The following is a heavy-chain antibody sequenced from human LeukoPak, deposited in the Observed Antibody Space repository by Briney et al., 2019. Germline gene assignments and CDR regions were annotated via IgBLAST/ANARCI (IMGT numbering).Heavy chain of an antibody. CDR3: ARDKSRFGSGWFGFDY. V-gene: IGHV1-18*01. J-gene: IGHJ4*02. D-gene: IGHD6-19*01. CDR2: ISAYNGNT. CDR1: GYTFTSYA. Sequence: ASVKVSCKASGYTFTSYAISWVRQAPGQGLEWMGWISAYNGNTNYAQKLQGRVTMTTDTSTSTAYMELRSLRSDDTAVYYCARDKSRFGSGWFGFDYWGQGTLVTVSS.